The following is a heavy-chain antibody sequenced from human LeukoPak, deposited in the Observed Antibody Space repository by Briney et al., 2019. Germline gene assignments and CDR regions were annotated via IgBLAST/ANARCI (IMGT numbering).Heavy chain of an antibody. CDR2: IYTSGAT. CDR3: ARLLTAGSYFFDP. V-gene: IGHV4-61*02. CDR1: GGSFSSRPYY. Sequence: PSQTLSLTCTVSGGSFSSRPYYWSWIRQPAGKGLEWIGRIYTSGATYYNPSLKSRVTISVDTSKNQFSLKLNSVTATDTAMYYCARLLTAGSYFFDPWGQGTLVTVSS. J-gene: IGHJ5*02. D-gene: IGHD6-19*01.